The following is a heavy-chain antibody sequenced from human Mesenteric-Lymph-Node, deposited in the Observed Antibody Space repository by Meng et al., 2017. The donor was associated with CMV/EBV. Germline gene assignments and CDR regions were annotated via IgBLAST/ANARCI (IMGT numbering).Heavy chain of an antibody. CDR2: IQYDGSNK. Sequence: GESLKISCATSGFSFSRYGMHWVRQAPGKGLEWMSFIQYDGSNKYYGNSVKGRFTISRDNAKNSLYLQMNSLRAEDTAVYYCAREVAVVIAMGPHEDYYGMDVWGQGTTVTVSS. V-gene: IGHV3-30*02. J-gene: IGHJ6*02. CDR1: GFSFSRYG. D-gene: IGHD2-21*01. CDR3: AREVAVVIAMGPHEDYYGMDV.